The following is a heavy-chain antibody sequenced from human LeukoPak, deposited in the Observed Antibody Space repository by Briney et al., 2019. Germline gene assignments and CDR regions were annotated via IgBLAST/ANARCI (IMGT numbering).Heavy chain of an antibody. CDR3: ASLSTVTDHFDY. Sequence: GGSLRLSCAASGFTVSSNYMSWVRQAPGKGLEWVSVIYSGGSTYYADSVKGRFTISRDNSKNTLYLQMNSLRAEDTAVYYCASLSTVTDHFDYWGQGTLVTVSS. V-gene: IGHV3-53*01. CDR1: GFTVSSNY. D-gene: IGHD4-11*01. CDR2: IYSGGST. J-gene: IGHJ4*02.